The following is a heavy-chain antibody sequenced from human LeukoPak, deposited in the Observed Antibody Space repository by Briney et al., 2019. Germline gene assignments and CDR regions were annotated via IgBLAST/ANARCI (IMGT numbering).Heavy chain of an antibody. V-gene: IGHV4-59*01. CDR3: ARFSGYGDYAN. Sequence: SETLSLTCTVSGGSISNYYWNWIRQPPGKGLEWIGYIHYSGYTNYNPSLQSRVTISVDTSKNQFSLILSSVTAADTAVYYCARFSGYGDYANWGQGTLVTVSS. CDR1: GGSISNYY. D-gene: IGHD4-17*01. CDR2: IHYSGYT. J-gene: IGHJ4*02.